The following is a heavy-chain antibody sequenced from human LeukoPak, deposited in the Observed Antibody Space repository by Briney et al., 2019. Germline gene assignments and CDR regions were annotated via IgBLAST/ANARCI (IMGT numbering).Heavy chain of an antibody. D-gene: IGHD6-19*01. V-gene: IGHV4-59*08. CDR1: GASISRSS. Sequence: PSETLSLTCTVSGASISRSSWSWIRQPPGKGLELIGFIYYSGSTSYNPSLKSRVTISVDTSKSQFSLKLSSVIAADTAVYYCARRAYSSGFDYIDYWGQGTLVTVSS. CDR3: ARRAYSSGFDYIDY. J-gene: IGHJ4*02. CDR2: IYYSGST.